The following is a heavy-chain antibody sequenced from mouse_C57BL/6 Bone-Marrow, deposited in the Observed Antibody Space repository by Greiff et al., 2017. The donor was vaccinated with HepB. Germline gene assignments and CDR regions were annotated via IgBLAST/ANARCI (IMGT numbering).Heavy chain of an antibody. CDR1: GYTFTSYW. CDR2: IDPSDSYT. Sequence: QVQLKQSGAELVKPGASVKLSCKASGYTFTSYWLQGVKQRPGQGLEWIGEIDPSDSYTNYNQKFKGKATLTVDTSSSTAYMQLSSLTSEDSAVYYCASWGTDYWGQGTSVTVSS. V-gene: IGHV1-50*01. D-gene: IGHD2-14*01. CDR3: ASWGTDY. J-gene: IGHJ4*01.